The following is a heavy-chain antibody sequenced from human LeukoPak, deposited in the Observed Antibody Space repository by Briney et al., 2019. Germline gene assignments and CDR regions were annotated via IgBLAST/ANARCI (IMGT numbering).Heavy chain of an antibody. J-gene: IGHJ4*02. CDR1: GGSIMTTNW. D-gene: IGHD1-26*01. CDR2: VHLSGAT. Sequence: SGTLSLTCDVSGGSIMTTNWWRWVRQPPNKGLEWIGEVHLSGATNYNPSLESRVTMSIDTSKNHLSLELTSVTAADTAMYYCTRESGAFSPFGFWGQGTLVTVSS. V-gene: IGHV4-4*02. CDR3: TRESGAFSPFGF.